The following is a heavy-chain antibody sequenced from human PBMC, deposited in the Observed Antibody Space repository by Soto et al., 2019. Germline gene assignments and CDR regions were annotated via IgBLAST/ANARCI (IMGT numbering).Heavy chain of an antibody. CDR1: GYTFTSYG. V-gene: IGHV1-18*01. CDR3: ARISGHGTLDY. D-gene: IGHD1-26*01. CDR2: ISAYNGNT. J-gene: IGHJ4*02. Sequence: QVQLVQSGAEVKKPGASVKVSCKASGYTFTSYGISWVRHAPGQGLEWMGWISAYNGNTNYAQKLQGRVTMTTYTCTSTAYMELRSLRSYDTAVYYCARISGHGTLDYWGQGTLVTVSS.